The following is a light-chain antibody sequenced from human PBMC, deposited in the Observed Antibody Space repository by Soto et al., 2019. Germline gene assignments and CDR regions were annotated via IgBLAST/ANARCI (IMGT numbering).Light chain of an antibody. V-gene: IGKV3-20*01. J-gene: IGKJ2*01. Sequence: EIVLTQSPGTLSLSPGERATLSCRASQSVSSSYLAWYQQKPGQAPRLLIYGASSRATGIPDRFSGSGSGTDFTLTISRLEPEDFGLYFCQQYGNSPPNTFGQGTKVEIK. CDR1: QSVSSSY. CDR3: QQYGNSPPNT. CDR2: GAS.